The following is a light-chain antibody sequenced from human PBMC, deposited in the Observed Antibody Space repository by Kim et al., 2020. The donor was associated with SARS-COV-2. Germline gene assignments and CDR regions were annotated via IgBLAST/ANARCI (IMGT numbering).Light chain of an antibody. V-gene: IGLV2-11*01. CDR3: CSYAGSYTWV. CDR1: SSDVGGYNY. J-gene: IGLJ3*02. Sequence: GQSVTISCTGSSSDVGGYNYVSWYQHHPGKAPKLMIYDVSKWPSGVPDRFSGSKSGNTASLTISGLQAEDEAYYYCCSYAGSYTWVFGGGTQLTVL. CDR2: DVS.